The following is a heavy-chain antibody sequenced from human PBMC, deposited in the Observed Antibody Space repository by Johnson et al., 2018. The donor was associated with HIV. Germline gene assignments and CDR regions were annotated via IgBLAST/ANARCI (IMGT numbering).Heavy chain of an antibody. D-gene: IGHD5-24*01. CDR2: IYSGGST. CDR1: GFTVRSNY. J-gene: IGHJ3*02. Sequence: VQLVESGGGLIQPGGSLRLSCAASGFTVRSNYMSWVRQAPGRGLEWVSVIYSGGSTYYADSVTGRFTISRDISKNTLYLQMNSLRAEDTAVYYCAREGATIEGRSTFDIWGPGTMVTVSS. V-gene: IGHV3-53*01. CDR3: AREGATIEGRSTFDI.